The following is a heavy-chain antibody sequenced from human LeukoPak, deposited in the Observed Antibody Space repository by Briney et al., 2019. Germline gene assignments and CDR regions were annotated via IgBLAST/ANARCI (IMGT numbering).Heavy chain of an antibody. V-gene: IGHV5-51*01. D-gene: IGHD2-21*02. CDR2: IYPGDSDT. Sequence: ASVKVSCKASGYIFTNFGISWVRQMPGKGLEWMGIIYPGDSDTRYSPSFQGQVTFSADKSISTAYLQWSSLKASDTAMYYCARRGAGDDWFDPWGQGTLVAVSS. CDR1: GYIFTNFG. J-gene: IGHJ5*02. CDR3: ARRGAGDDWFDP.